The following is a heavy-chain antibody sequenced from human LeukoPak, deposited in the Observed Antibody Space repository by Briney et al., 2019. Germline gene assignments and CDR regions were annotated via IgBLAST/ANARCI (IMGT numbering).Heavy chain of an antibody. J-gene: IGHJ6*03. V-gene: IGHV3-21*01. D-gene: IGHD6-19*01. CDR2: ISSGNTYT. CDR3: ARGGGLTVFGHSYYFMDV. Sequence: PGGSLRLSCAASGSTFDYHIMNWVRQAPGKGLEWVSSISSGNTYTYYADSVKGRITISRDNAKNSLYLEMDSLRAEDTAVYYCARGGGLTVFGHSYYFMDVWGKGTTVTVSS. CDR1: GSTFDYHI.